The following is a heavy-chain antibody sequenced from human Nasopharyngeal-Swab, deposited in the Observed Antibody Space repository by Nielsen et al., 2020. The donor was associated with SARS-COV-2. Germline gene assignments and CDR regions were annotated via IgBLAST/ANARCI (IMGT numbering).Heavy chain of an antibody. J-gene: IGHJ4*02. CDR2: ISGSGGST. CDR3: AKDGPYYYDSSGYYRGVASFDY. Sequence: GESLKISCAAFGFTFSSYAMSWVRQAPGKGLEWVSAISGSGGSTYYADSVKGRFTISRDNSKNTLYLQMNSLRAEDTAVYYCAKDGPYYYDSSGYYRGVASFDYWGQGTLVTVSS. D-gene: IGHD3-22*01. CDR1: GFTFSSYA. V-gene: IGHV3-23*01.